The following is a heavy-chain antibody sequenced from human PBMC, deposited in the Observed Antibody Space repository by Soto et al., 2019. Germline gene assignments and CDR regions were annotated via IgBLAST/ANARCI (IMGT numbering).Heavy chain of an antibody. D-gene: IGHD3-9*01. CDR3: AKGDILTGSRQGWDY. Sequence: EVQLLESGGGLVQPGGSLRLSCVASGFTFSSYAMSWVRQAPGRGLECVSSIDGSGAGTYYSDSVRGRFTISRDNSKNTLDLQMDSLRAEDTAVYYCAKGDILTGSRQGWDYWGKGTLVTVSS. CDR1: GFTFSSYA. V-gene: IGHV3-23*01. J-gene: IGHJ4*02. CDR2: IDGSGAGT.